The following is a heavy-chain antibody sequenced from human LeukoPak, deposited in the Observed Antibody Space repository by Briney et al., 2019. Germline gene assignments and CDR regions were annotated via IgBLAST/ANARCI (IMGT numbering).Heavy chain of an antibody. CDR3: ARAPHPSDFDY. CDR1: GYSISSGFY. V-gene: IGHV4-38-2*02. J-gene: IGHJ4*02. Sequence: SETLSLTCTVSGYSISSGFYWGWIRQSPEKGLEWIGSIYHSGNTYYSPSLKSRVAISVDTSQNQLSLSLTSVTAADTAVYYCARAPHPSDFDYWGQGTLVTVSS. CDR2: IYHSGNT. D-gene: IGHD6-19*01.